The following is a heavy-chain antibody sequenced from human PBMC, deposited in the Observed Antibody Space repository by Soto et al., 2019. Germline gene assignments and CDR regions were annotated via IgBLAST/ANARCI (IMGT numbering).Heavy chain of an antibody. J-gene: IGHJ4*01. CDR2: IKSKTDGGTT. D-gene: IGHD3-22*01. CDR3: TTDSYSTIIIVRFDY. Sequence: GGSLRLSCAASGFTFSSYSMNWVRQAPGKGLEWVGRIKSKTDGGTTDYAEPVKGRFAISRDDSNNMVYLQMNSLKIEDTAVYYCTTDSYSTIIIVRFDYWGHGTLVTVPQ. V-gene: IGHV3-15*07. CDR1: GFTFSSYS.